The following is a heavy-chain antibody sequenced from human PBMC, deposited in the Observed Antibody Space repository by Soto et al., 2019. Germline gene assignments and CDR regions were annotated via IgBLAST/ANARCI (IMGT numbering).Heavy chain of an antibody. CDR3: ARHGKPLRADAFDI. CDR2: IYYSGST. D-gene: IGHD3-16*01. V-gene: IGHV4-39*01. CDR1: GGSISSSSYY. Sequence: QLQLQESGPGLVKPSETLSLTCTVSGGSISSSSYYWGWIRQPPGKGLEWIGSIYYSGSTYYNPSLKSRVTISVDTSKNQFSLKLSSVTAADTAVYYCARHGKPLRADAFDIWGQGTMVTVSS. J-gene: IGHJ3*02.